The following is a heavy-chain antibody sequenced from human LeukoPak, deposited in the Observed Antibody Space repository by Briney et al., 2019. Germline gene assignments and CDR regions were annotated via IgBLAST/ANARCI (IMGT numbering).Heavy chain of an antibody. CDR1: GFTFSDYD. V-gene: IGHV3-30*18. CDR2: ISYDGSNK. CDR3: AKDDYGMDV. Sequence: GGSLRLSCAASGFTFSDYDMHWVRQAPGKGLEWVAVISYDGSNKYYADSVKGRFTISRDSSKNTVYLQMNSLRAEDTAVYYCAKDDYGMDVWGQGTTVTVS. J-gene: IGHJ6*02.